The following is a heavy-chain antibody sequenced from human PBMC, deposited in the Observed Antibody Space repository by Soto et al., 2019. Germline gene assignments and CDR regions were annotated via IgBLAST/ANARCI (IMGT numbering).Heavy chain of an antibody. Sequence: QVQLQESGPGLVKHSETLSLTCTVSGGSISSYYWSWIRQPPGKGLEWIGYIYYSGSTNYNPSLKSRVTISVDTSKNQFSLKMSSVTAADTAVYYCARLATRYYFDYWGQGTLVTVSS. CDR1: GGSISSYY. V-gene: IGHV4-59*01. CDR3: ARLATRYYFDY. J-gene: IGHJ4*02. CDR2: IYYSGST. D-gene: IGHD1-1*01.